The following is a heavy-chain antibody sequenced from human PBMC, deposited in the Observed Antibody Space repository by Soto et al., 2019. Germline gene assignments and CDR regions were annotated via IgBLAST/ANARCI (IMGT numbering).Heavy chain of an antibody. CDR3: AKYRHYPRVCFDY. Sequence: GGSLRLSCAASGFTFSSSAISWVRQAPGKGLEWVSAVSANGQGIYYADSVRGRFTISRDNSKNTVFLHMDSVSAEDTAVYYCAKYRHYPRVCFDYWGQGTLVTVSS. D-gene: IGHD3-10*01. CDR1: GFTFSSSA. J-gene: IGHJ4*02. V-gene: IGHV3-23*01. CDR2: VSANGQGI.